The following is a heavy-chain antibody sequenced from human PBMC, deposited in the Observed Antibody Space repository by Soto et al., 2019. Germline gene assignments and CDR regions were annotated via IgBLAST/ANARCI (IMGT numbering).Heavy chain of an antibody. V-gene: IGHV3-23*01. D-gene: IGHD6-13*01. CDR3: GKNTYTASWYF. CDR1: GFTFSSYA. CDR2: ISDTGSHT. Sequence: EVQLLESGGGLVQPGGPLRLSCVDSGFTFSSYAMTWVRQAPGKGLEWVSSISDTGSHTYYADSVKGRCTISRDSSKNTLYLQMNSLRVEDTAVYYCGKNTYTASWYFWGQGTLVTVSS. J-gene: IGHJ4*02.